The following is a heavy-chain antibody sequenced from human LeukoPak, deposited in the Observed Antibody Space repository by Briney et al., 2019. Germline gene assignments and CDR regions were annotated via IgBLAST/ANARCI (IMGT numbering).Heavy chain of an antibody. J-gene: IGHJ4*02. Sequence: GGSLRLSCAVSGSTFGSYSMNWVRQAPGKGLEWVSYISSSSSTIYYADSVKGRFTISRDNAKNSLYLQMNSLRAEDTAVYYCARALNGYDYWGQGTLVTVSS. V-gene: IGHV3-48*01. D-gene: IGHD5-24*01. CDR2: ISSSSSTI. CDR1: GSTFGSYS. CDR3: ARALNGYDY.